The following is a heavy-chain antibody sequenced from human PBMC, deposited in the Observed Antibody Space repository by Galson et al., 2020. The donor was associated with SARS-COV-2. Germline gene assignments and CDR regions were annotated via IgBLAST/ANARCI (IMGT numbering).Heavy chain of an antibody. V-gene: IGHV4-59*01. D-gene: IGHD6-6*01. J-gene: IGHJ5*02. CDR2: IYYSGST. Sequence: ASETLSLTCTVSSGSISSYYWSWIRKPPGKGLEWIGYIYYSGSTNYNPSLKSRVTISLDTSKNQFSLNLSSMTAADTAVYYCARGANVRTPLKWFDPWGQGTLVTVFS. CDR3: ARGANVRTPLKWFDP. CDR1: SGSISSYY.